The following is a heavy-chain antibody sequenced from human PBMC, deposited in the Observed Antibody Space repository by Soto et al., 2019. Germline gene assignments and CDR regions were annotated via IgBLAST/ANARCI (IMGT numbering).Heavy chain of an antibody. Sequence: SETLSLTCAVYGGSFSGYYWSWIRQPPGKGLEWIGEINHSGVTNYKPSLKRRVTISVDTSKNQFSLQLKSVTAADTALYYCAKDHYGSAIYGMDVLGQGTTVTVSS. J-gene: IGHJ6*01. D-gene: IGHD3-10*01. CDR3: AKDHYGSAIYGMDV. CDR2: INHSGVT. CDR1: GGSFSGYY. V-gene: IGHV4-34*01.